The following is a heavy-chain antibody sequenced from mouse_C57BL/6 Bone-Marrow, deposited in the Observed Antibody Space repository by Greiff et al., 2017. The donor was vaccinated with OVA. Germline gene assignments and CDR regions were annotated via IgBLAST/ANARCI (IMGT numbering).Heavy chain of an antibody. CDR1: GYSFTGYY. V-gene: IGHV1-31*01. J-gene: IGHJ1*03. CDR3: AFPPNFDV. CDR2: IYPYNGVS. Sequence: EVQLVESGPELVQPGASVTISCPASGYSFTGYYMHWVKQSPGNILDWIGYIYPYNGVSSYNQKFKGKATLTVDKSSSTAYMELRSLTSEDSAVYDCAFPPNFDVWGTGTTVTVSA.